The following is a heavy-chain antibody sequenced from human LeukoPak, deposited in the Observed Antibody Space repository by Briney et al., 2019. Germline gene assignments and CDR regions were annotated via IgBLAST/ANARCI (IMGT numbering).Heavy chain of an antibody. CDR3: AKPDTRNRFGELLLDY. D-gene: IGHD3-10*01. CDR1: GFTFSSYA. Sequence: GGSLRLSCAASGFTFSSYAMSWVRQAPGKGLEWVSAISGSGGSTYYADSVKGRFTISRDNSKNTLYLQMNSLRAEDTAVYYCAKPDTRNRFGELLLDYWGQGTLVTVSS. J-gene: IGHJ4*02. V-gene: IGHV3-23*01. CDR2: ISGSGGST.